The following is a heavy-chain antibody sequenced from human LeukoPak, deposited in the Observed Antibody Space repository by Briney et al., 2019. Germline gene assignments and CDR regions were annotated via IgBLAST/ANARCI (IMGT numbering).Heavy chain of an antibody. D-gene: IGHD6-19*01. CDR2: INAGNGNT. CDR1: GYTFTSYA. V-gene: IGHV1-3*01. Sequence: ASVKVSCKASGYTFTSYAMHWVRQAPGQRLAWMGWINAGNGNTKYSQKFQGRVTITRDTSASTAYMELSSLRSEDTAVYYCARDIPGYSSGWYGAFDIWGQGTMVTVSS. J-gene: IGHJ3*02. CDR3: ARDIPGYSSGWYGAFDI.